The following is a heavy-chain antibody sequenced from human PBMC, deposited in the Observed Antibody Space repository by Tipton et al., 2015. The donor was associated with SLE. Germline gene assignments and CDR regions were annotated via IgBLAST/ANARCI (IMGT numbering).Heavy chain of an antibody. V-gene: IGHV3-7*01. CDR1: GFTISHHY. D-gene: IGHD4-17*01. J-gene: IGHJ4*02. CDR2: IKQDGSER. CDR3: AREEDYGDYSIDY. Sequence: SLRLSCAVSGFTISHHYMMWVRQAPGKGLEWVANIKQDGSERYYVDSVKDRFTISRDNAKNSLFLQLNSLRDEDTAVYYCAREEDYGDYSIDYWGLGTLVTVSS.